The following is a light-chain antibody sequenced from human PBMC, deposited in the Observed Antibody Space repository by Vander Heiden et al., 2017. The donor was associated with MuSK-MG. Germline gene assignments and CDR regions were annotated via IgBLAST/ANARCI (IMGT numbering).Light chain of an antibody. V-gene: IGKV3-20*01. Sequence: EIVLTQSPATLSLSPGERATLSCRTSQSVSSRYLAWYQQKPGQAPRLLIYGASSRATGIPDRFSDSGSGTDFTLTISRLEPEDFGVYYCQQYGRSPTFGQGTRLEIK. J-gene: IGKJ5*01. CDR2: GAS. CDR1: QSVSSRY. CDR3: QQYGRSPT.